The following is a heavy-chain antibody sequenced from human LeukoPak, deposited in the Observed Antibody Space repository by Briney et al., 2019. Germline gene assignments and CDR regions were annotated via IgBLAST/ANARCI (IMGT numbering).Heavy chain of an antibody. V-gene: IGHV3-21*01. CDR2: ISSSSSYI. J-gene: IGHJ3*02. CDR3: ARATPLPDIVVVPAAIPDAFDI. D-gene: IGHD2-2*02. CDR1: GFTFSNAW. Sequence: GGSLRLSCAASGFTFSNAWMSWVRQAPGKGLEWVSSISSSSSYIYYADSVKGRFTISRDNAKNSLYLQMNSLRAEDTAVYYCARATPLPDIVVVPAAIPDAFDIWGQGTMVTVSS.